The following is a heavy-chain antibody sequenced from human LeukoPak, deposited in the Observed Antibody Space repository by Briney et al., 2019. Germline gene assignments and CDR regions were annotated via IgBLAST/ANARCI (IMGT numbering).Heavy chain of an antibody. CDR3: ASSHYDFWSGSTDAFDI. V-gene: IGHV3-7*03. CDR1: GFTFSSYW. Sequence: PGGSLRLPCAASGFTFSSYWMSWVRQAPGKGLEWVANIKQDGSEKYYVDSVKGRFTISRDNAKNSLYLQMNSLRAEDTALYYCASSHYDFWSGSTDAFDIWGQGTMVTVSS. J-gene: IGHJ3*02. D-gene: IGHD3-3*01. CDR2: IKQDGSEK.